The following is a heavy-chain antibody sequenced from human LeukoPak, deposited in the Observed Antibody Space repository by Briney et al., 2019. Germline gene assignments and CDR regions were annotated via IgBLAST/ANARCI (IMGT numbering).Heavy chain of an antibody. CDR1: GFTFDDYT. D-gene: IGHD3-10*01. Sequence: GGSLRLSCAASGFTFDDYTMHWVRQAPGKCLEWVSLISWDGGSTYYADSVKGRFTISRDNSKNSLDLQMNSLRTEETALYYCPKNGSVFLNYWRQRT. V-gene: IGHV3-43*01. CDR3: PKNGSVFLNY. J-gene: IGHJ4*02. CDR2: ISWDGGST.